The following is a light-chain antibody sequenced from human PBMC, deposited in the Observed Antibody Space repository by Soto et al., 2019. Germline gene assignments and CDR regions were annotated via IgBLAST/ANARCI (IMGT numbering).Light chain of an antibody. Sequence: EMVLTQSPGTLSLSPGERATLSCRASQRVSSSLAWYQQKPGQAPRLLIYGTSNRATAIPDRFSGSGSGADFPLTISRLEPEDFALYYCQQYGISPSTFGPGTKVDIK. V-gene: IGKV3-20*01. J-gene: IGKJ1*01. CDR3: QQYGISPST. CDR2: GTS. CDR1: QRVSSS.